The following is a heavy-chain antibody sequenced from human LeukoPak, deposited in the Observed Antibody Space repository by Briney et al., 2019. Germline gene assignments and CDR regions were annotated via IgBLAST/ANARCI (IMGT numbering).Heavy chain of an antibody. Sequence: ASVKVSCKASGYTFTGYYMHWVRQAPGQGLEWMGWINPNSGGTNYAQKFQGRVTMTRDTSISTAYMELCRLRSDGTAVYYCARGRWVDTAMGDFDYWGQGTLVTVSS. D-gene: IGHD5-18*01. V-gene: IGHV1-2*02. CDR3: ARGRWVDTAMGDFDY. CDR1: GYTFTGYY. J-gene: IGHJ4*02. CDR2: INPNSGGT.